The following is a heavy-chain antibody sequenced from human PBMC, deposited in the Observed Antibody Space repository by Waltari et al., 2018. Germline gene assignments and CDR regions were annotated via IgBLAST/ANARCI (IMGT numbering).Heavy chain of an antibody. J-gene: IGHJ4*01. Sequence: QVQLQESGPGLVKPSETLSLTCTVSGGSISSHYWSWIRQPPGKGLEWIGYIYYSGSTNYNPSLKSRVTISVDTSKNQFSLKLSSVTAADTAVYYCARESGELVPHFDYWG. D-gene: IGHD1-26*01. CDR3: ARESGELVPHFDY. CDR1: GGSISSHY. CDR2: IYYSGST. V-gene: IGHV4-59*11.